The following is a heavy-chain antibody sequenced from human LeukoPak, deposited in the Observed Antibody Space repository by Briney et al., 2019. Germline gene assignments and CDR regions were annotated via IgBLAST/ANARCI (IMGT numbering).Heavy chain of an antibody. CDR1: GGSFSGYY. V-gene: IGHV4-34*01. D-gene: IGHD6-13*01. Sequence: SETLSLTCAVYGGSFSGYYWSWIRQPPGKGLEWIGEINHSGSTNYNPSLKSRVTISVDTSKNQFSLKLSSVTAEDTAVYYCARASYSSSWQVDSFDIGGQGTMVTVSS. CDR3: ARASYSSSWQVDSFDI. J-gene: IGHJ3*02. CDR2: INHSGST.